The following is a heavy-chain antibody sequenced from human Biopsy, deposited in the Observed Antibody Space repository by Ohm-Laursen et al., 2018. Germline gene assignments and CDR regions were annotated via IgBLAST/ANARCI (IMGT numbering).Heavy chain of an antibody. J-gene: IGHJ4*01. CDR3: ARDSSRRAGEGGMDF. D-gene: IGHD6-13*01. CDR1: GFRVSSYD. Sequence: SLRLSCSPSGFRVSSYDMNWLRQAPGKGLEWVSYISETSSHIYDADSVRGRFTVARDITKNSLYLQLNSLRVEDTAVYYCARDSSRRAGEGGMDFWGQGTLVTVSS. V-gene: IGHV3-21*01. CDR2: ISETSSHI.